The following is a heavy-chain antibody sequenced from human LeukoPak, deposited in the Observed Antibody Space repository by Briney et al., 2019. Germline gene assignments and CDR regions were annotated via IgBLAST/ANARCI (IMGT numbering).Heavy chain of an antibody. CDR1: GFTVSSNY. J-gene: IGHJ3*02. Sequence: PGGSLRLSCAASGFTVSSNYMSWVRQAPGKGLEWVSVIYSGGSTYYADSVKGRFTISRDNTKNSLYLQLSSLRVEDTAVYYCARDPGWGAYDIWGQGTMVTVSS. CDR3: ARDPGWGAYDI. D-gene: IGHD1-26*01. CDR2: IYSGGST. V-gene: IGHV3-53*01.